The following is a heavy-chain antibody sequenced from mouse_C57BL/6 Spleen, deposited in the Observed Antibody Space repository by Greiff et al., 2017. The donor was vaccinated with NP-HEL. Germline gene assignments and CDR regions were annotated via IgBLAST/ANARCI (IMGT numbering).Heavy chain of an antibody. CDR3: ARSPPYDYDSGAWFAY. CDR1: GYTFTSYW. J-gene: IGHJ3*01. V-gene: IGHV1-52*01. D-gene: IGHD2-4*01. Sequence: QVQLQQPGAELVRPGSSVKLSCKASGYTFTSYWMHWVKQRPIQGLEWIGNIDPSDSETHYNQKFKDKATLTVDKSSSTAYMQLSSLTSEDSAVYYCARSPPYDYDSGAWFAYWGQGTLVTVSA. CDR2: IDPSDSET.